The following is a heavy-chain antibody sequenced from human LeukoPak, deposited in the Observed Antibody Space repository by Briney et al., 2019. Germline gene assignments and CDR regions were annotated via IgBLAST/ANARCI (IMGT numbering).Heavy chain of an antibody. D-gene: IGHD6-25*01. J-gene: IGHJ6*03. CDR2: IIPIFGTA. CDR1: GGTFSSYA. Sequence: SVKVSCKASGGTFSSYAISWVRQAPGQGLEWMGGIIPIFGTANYAQKFQGRVTITADESTSTAYMELSSLRSEDTAVYYCARALPHVRSGYYYYYMDVWGKGTTVTISS. V-gene: IGHV1-69*01. CDR3: ARALPHVRSGYYYYYMDV.